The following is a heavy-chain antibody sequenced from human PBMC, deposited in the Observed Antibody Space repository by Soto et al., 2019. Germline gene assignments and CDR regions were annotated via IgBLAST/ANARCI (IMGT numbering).Heavy chain of an antibody. V-gene: IGHV3-64*01. Sequence: EVQLVESGGGLVQPGGSLRLSCAASGFTFSSYAMHWVRQAPGKGLEYVSAISSNGGSTYYANSVKGRFTISRDNSKNTLYLQMGSLRAEDMAVYYCARDGEGLRLWDYYYYMDVWGKGTTVTVSS. D-gene: IGHD5-12*01. CDR1: GFTFSSYA. CDR3: ARDGEGLRLWDYYYYMDV. CDR2: ISSNGGST. J-gene: IGHJ6*03.